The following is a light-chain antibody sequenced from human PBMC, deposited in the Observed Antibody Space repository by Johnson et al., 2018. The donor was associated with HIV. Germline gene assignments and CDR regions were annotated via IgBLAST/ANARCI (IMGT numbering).Light chain of an antibody. CDR3: ATWDTSLSAGGV. J-gene: IGLJ1*01. Sequence: QSVLTQPPSVSAAPGQKVTISCSGSSSNIGKNYVSWYQLLPGSPPKLLIFKNNERPSGIPDRFSGSKSGTSATLDITGLQTGDEADYDCATWDTSLSAGGVFGTGTKVTVL. V-gene: IGLV1-51*02. CDR1: SSNIGKNY. CDR2: KNN.